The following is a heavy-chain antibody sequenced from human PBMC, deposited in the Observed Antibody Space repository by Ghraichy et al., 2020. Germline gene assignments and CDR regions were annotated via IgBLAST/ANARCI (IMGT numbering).Heavy chain of an antibody. D-gene: IGHD6-13*01. CDR2: ISSSGSPI. Sequence: GGSLRLSCVASGFTFSSENMNWVRQTPGKGLEWVSYISSSGSPIVYADSVKGRFTISRDNAKNSLYLQMTSLRDEDTGVYYCARGSGSSRFYSWGQGTLVTVSP. V-gene: IGHV3-48*02. CDR3: ARGSGSSRFYS. J-gene: IGHJ4*02. CDR1: GFTFSSEN.